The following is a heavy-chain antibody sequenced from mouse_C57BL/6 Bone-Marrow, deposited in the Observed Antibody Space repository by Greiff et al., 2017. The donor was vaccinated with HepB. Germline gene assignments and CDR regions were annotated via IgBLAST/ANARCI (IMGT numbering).Heavy chain of an antibody. Sequence: VQLQQPGAELVRPGTSVKLSCKASGYTFTSYWMHWVKQRPGQGLEWIGVIDPSDSYTNYNQKFKGKATLTVDTSSSTAYMQLSSLTSEDSAVYYCASTFDVWGTGTTVTVSS. J-gene: IGHJ1*03. V-gene: IGHV1-59*01. CDR1: GYTFTSYW. CDR3: ASTFDV. CDR2: IDPSDSYT.